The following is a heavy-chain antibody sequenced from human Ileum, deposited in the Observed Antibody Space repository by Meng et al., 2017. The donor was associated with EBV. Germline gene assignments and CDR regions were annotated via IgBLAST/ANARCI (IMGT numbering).Heavy chain of an antibody. Sequence: QITLKESGPTLVKPPTTLTLTCSFSGFSLSTNGVGVGWIRQPPGKALEWLALIYYDDDQRYIPSLKTRLTITRVTSKSQVVLAMTNMDPVDTATYYCAHKPSGEDFFDYWGQGTLVTVSS. CDR3: AHKPSGEDFFDY. CDR2: IYYDDDQ. V-gene: IGHV2-5*02. J-gene: IGHJ4*02. D-gene: IGHD3-16*01. CDR1: GFSLSTNGVG.